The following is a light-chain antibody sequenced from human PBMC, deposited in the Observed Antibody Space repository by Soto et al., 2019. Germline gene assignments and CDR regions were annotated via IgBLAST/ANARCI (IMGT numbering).Light chain of an antibody. CDR2: WAS. V-gene: IGKV4-1*01. J-gene: IGKJ4*01. CDR1: QSVLYSSNNKNY. CDR3: QQYYSTPPLT. Sequence: DIVMTQSPASLAVSLGERATINCKSSQSVLYSSNNKNYLAGYQQKPGQPPKLLIYWASTRESGVPDRFSGSGSGTDFTLTISSLQAEDVAVYYCQQYYSTPPLTFGGGTKVEIK.